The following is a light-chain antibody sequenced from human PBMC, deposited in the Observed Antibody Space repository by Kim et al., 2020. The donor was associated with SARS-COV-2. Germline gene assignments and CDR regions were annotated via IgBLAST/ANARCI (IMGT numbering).Light chain of an antibody. CDR3: QVWDSSSDHRVV. Sequence: SYELTQPPSVSVAPGKTARLSCGGNSIGSKSVHWNQQKSGQAPVLVISYDSDRPSGIPERFSGSNSGNTATLIISRVEAGDEADYYCQVWDSSSDHRVVFGGGTQLTVL. CDR2: YDS. V-gene: IGLV3-21*04. J-gene: IGLJ2*01. CDR1: SIGSKS.